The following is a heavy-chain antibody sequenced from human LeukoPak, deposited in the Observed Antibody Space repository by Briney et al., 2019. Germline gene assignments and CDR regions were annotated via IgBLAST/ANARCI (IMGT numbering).Heavy chain of an antibody. CDR1: GGSISSSSYY. D-gene: IGHD3-22*01. Sequence: SETLSLTCTVSGGSISSSSYYWGWIRQPPGKGLEWIGSIYYSGSTNYNPSLKSRVTISVDTSKNQFSLKLSSVTAADTAVYYCARVQGKRFTYYDSSGYYNYFDYWGQGTLVTVSS. CDR3: ARVQGKRFTYYDSSGYYNYFDY. J-gene: IGHJ4*02. V-gene: IGHV4-39*07. CDR2: IYYSGST.